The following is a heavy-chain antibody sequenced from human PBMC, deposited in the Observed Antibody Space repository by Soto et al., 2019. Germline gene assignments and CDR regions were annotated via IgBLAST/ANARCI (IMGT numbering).Heavy chain of an antibody. J-gene: IGHJ5*02. D-gene: IGHD3-16*01. CDR2: VDYRGST. Sequence: SETLSLTCTVSGGSISGYYWSWIRQPPGKGLEWIGYVDYRGSTNFNPSLRSRVPMSVDTSKNQFSLKLSSVTAGDTAVYHCARVYNYGNNWFDPWGQGTLVTVSS. V-gene: IGHV4-59*01. CDR3: ARVYNYGNNWFDP. CDR1: GGSISGYY.